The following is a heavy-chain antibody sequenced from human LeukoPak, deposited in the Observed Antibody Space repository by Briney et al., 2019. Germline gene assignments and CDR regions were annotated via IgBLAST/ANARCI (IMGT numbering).Heavy chain of an antibody. CDR2: IIPIFGTA. CDR1: GYTFTDYY. J-gene: IGHJ5*02. V-gene: IGHV1-69*13. Sequence: SVKVSCKASGYTFTDYYIHWVRQAPGQGLEWMGGIIPIFGTANYAQKFQGRVTITADESTSTAYMELSSLRSEDTAVYYCARDGPMVRGVIDWFDPWGQGTLVTVSS. D-gene: IGHD3-10*01. CDR3: ARDGPMVRGVIDWFDP.